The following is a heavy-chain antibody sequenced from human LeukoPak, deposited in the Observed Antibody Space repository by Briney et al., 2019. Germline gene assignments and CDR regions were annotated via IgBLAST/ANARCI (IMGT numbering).Heavy chain of an antibody. CDR2: IYYSGST. J-gene: IGHJ3*02. D-gene: IGHD3-3*01. V-gene: IGHV4-39*01. CDR1: GGSISSSSYY. CDR3: ARPNDFWSGYYN. Sequence: SETLSLTCTVSGGSISSSSYYWGWIRQPPGKGLEWIGSIYYSGSTYYNPSLKSLVTISVDTSKNQFSLKLSSVTAADTAVYYCARPNDFWSGYYNWGQGTMVTVSS.